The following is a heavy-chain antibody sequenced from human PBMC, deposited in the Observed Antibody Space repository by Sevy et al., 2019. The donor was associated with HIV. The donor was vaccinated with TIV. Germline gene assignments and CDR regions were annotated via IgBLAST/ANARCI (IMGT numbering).Heavy chain of an antibody. CDR3: ARGGFSYSSGWYGGVFDY. D-gene: IGHD6-19*01. CDR2: INSDGSST. J-gene: IGHJ4*02. Sequence: GSLRLSCAASGFTFSSYWMHWVRQAPGKGLVWVSRINSDGSSTSYADSVKGRFTISRDNAKNTLYLQMNSLRAEDTAVYYCARGGFSYSSGWYGGVFDYWGQGTLVTVSS. V-gene: IGHV3-74*01. CDR1: GFTFSSYW.